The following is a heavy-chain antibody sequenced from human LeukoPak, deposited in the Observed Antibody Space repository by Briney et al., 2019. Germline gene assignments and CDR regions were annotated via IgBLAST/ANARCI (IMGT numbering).Heavy chain of an antibody. CDR3: ARFRTGRYGSFDY. J-gene: IGHJ4*02. D-gene: IGHD3/OR15-3a*01. CDR1: GGSISSGGYY. Sequence: PSQTLSLTCTVSGGSISSGGYYWSWIRQHPGKGLEWIGYIYYSGSTYYNPSLKSRVTISVDTSKNQFSLKLSSVTAADTAVYYCARFRTGRYGSFDYWGQGTLVTVSS. CDR2: IYYSGST. V-gene: IGHV4-31*03.